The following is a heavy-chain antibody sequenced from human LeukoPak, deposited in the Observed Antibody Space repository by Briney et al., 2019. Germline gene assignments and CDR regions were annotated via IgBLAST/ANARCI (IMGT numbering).Heavy chain of an antibody. D-gene: IGHD1-1*01. CDR3: ARFVGGKSLNDDCFGMVF. V-gene: IGHV3-30*03. J-gene: IGHJ6*02. Sequence: RRSLRLSCAASRFTFSRYGMHWVRQAPGKGLAWVAVISYDGSNKYYADSVKGRFTIYRDNSKNTLSLQMNSLRADDTAVYYFARFVGGKSLNDDCFGMVFWGQGTTFTFSS. CDR1: RFTFSRYG. CDR2: ISYDGSNK.